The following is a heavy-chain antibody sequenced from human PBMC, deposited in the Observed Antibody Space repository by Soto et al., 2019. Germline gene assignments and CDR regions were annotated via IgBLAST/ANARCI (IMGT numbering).Heavy chain of an antibody. Sequence: QVQLVQSGAEVKKPGSSVKVSCKASGGTFSSYAISWVRQAPGQGLEWMGGIIPIFGTAKYAQKFQGRYTITADESTSTAYMELSSLRSEDTAVYYCARVMLDYYDSSGYYPNCVAFDIWGQGTMVTVSS. V-gene: IGHV1-69*01. D-gene: IGHD3-22*01. CDR3: ARVMLDYYDSSGYYPNCVAFDI. CDR2: IIPIFGTA. J-gene: IGHJ3*02. CDR1: GGTFSSYA.